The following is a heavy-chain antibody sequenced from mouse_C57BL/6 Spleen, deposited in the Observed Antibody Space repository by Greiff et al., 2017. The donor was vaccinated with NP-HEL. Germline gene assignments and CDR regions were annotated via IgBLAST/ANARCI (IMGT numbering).Heavy chain of an antibody. D-gene: IGHD4-1*01. CDR3: ARGGVLGVFDY. Sequence: EVQLQQSGPELVKPGASVKIPCKASGYTFTDYNMDWVKQSHGKSLEWIGDINPNNGGTIYNQKFKGKATLTVDKSSSTAYMELRSLTSEDTAVYYCARGGVLGVFDYWGQSTTLTVSS. V-gene: IGHV1-18*01. CDR2: INPNNGGT. CDR1: GYTFTDYN. J-gene: IGHJ2*01.